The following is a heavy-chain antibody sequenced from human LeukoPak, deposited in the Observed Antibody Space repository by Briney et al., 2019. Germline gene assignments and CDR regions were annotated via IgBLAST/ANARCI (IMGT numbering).Heavy chain of an antibody. D-gene: IGHD6-13*01. Sequence: ASVKVSCKASGYTFTGYYMHWVRQAPGQGLEWMGWINPNSGGTNYAQKFQGRVTMTRDTSISTAYMELSRLRADDTAVYYCARVTLYSSSFTLWGQGTMVTVSS. V-gene: IGHV1-2*02. CDR2: INPNSGGT. CDR3: ARVTLYSSSFTL. J-gene: IGHJ3*01. CDR1: GYTFTGYY.